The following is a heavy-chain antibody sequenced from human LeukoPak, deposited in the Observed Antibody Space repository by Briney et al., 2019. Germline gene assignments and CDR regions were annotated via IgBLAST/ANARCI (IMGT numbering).Heavy chain of an antibody. D-gene: IGHD3-10*01. V-gene: IGHV4-34*01. CDR2: INHSGST. CDR1: GGSFSGYY. Sequence: SETLSLTCAVYGGSFSGYYWSWIRQPPGKGLEWIGEINHSGSTNYNPSLKSRVPISVDTSKNQFSLKLSSVTAADTAVYYCARGRWFRWTYYYYMDVWGKGTTVTVSS. CDR3: ARGRWFRWTYYYYMDV. J-gene: IGHJ6*03.